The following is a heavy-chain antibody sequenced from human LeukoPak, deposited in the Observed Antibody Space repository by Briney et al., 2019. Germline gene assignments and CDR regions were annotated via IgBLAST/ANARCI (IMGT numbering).Heavy chain of an antibody. D-gene: IGHD1-26*01. CDR1: GFTFNNYA. CDR3: AKDMVGARGGFDY. CDR2: ISSDSISI. J-gene: IGHJ4*02. Sequence: RGSLRLSCAASGFTFNNYAMSWVRQAPGKGLEWVSSISSDSISIYYVDSVKGRFTISRDNAKNSLYLQMNSLRAEDTAVYYCAKDMVGARGGFDYWGQGTLVTVSS. V-gene: IGHV3-21*01.